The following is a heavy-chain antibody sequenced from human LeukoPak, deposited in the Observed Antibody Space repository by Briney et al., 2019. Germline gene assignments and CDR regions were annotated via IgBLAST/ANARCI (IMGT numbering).Heavy chain of an antibody. J-gene: IGHJ4*02. CDR1: GFTVSSNY. CDR2: IYSGGST. Sequence: GGSLRLSCAASGFTVSSNYMSWVRPAPGKGLEWVSVIYSGGSTYYADSVKGRFTISRDNSKNTLHLQMNSLRAEDTAVYYCVTNYGGNSAYFDYWGQGTLVTVSS. V-gene: IGHV3-53*01. CDR3: VTNYGGNSAYFDY. D-gene: IGHD4-23*01.